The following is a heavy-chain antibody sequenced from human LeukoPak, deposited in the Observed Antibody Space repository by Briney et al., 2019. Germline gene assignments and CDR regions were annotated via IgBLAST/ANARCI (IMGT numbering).Heavy chain of an antibody. V-gene: IGHV1-18*04. CDR3: ARFDRGDAFDI. D-gene: IGHD3-16*01. CDR2: ISAYNGNT. J-gene: IGHJ3*02. CDR1: GYTFTKYL. Sequence: ASVKVSCKTSGYTFTKYLIHWVRQAPGQGLEWMGWISAYNGNTNYAQKLQGRVTMTTDTSTSTAYMELRSLRSDDTAVYYCARFDRGDAFDIWGQGTMVTVSS.